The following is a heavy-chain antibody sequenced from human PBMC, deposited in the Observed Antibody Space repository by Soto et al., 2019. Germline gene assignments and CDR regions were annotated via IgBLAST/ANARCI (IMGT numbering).Heavy chain of an antibody. Sequence: GGSLRLSCAASGFTFSSYWMSWVRQAPGKGLEWVANIKQDGSEKYYVDSVKGRFTISRDNAKNSLYLQMNSLRAEDTAVYYCAREPSIAVAGDAFDIWGQGTMVTVSS. D-gene: IGHD6-19*01. V-gene: IGHV3-7*03. CDR2: IKQDGSEK. CDR3: AREPSIAVAGDAFDI. J-gene: IGHJ3*02. CDR1: GFTFSSYW.